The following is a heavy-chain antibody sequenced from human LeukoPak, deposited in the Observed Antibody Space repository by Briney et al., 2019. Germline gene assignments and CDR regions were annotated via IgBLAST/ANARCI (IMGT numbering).Heavy chain of an antibody. J-gene: IGHJ1*01. V-gene: IGHV4-4*02. Sequence: NPSGTLSLTCGVSGGSISSTNWWSWVRQPPGKGLEWIGEINHSGSSNYNPSLKSRVTISVDTSKNQFSLKLSSVTAADTAVYYCARGEDGDYYFQHWGQGTLVTVSS. CDR2: INHSGSS. D-gene: IGHD4-17*01. CDR3: ARGEDGDYYFQH. CDR1: GGSISSTNW.